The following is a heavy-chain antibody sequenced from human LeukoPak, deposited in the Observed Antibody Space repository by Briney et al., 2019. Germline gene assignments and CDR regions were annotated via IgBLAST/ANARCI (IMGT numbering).Heavy chain of an antibody. J-gene: IGHJ4*02. V-gene: IGHV3-23*01. CDR2: ISATGGSI. D-gene: IGHD3-16*01. Sequence: GGSLRLSCTASGFTFGDYAMSWVRQAPGKGLEWVSTISATGGSIYYADSVKGRFTISRDNSKNTLYLQMNGLRAEDTAVYYCAKDQASAGGNWGQGTLVTVSS. CDR3: AKDQASAGGN. CDR1: GFTFGDYA.